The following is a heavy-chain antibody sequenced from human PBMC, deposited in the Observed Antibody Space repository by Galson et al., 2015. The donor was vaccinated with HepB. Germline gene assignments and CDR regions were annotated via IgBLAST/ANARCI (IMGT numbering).Heavy chain of an antibody. CDR3: AMRADY. J-gene: IGHJ4*02. CDR1: GFAFSNSA. CDR2: ITSSGGTT. V-gene: IGHV3-23*01. Sequence: SLRLSCAASGFAFSNSAMRWVRQAPGKGLEWVSSITSSGGTTYYAEAVNGRFTISRDNSKNMLYLQMNGLRAEDTAVYYCAMRADYWGQGTLVTVSS.